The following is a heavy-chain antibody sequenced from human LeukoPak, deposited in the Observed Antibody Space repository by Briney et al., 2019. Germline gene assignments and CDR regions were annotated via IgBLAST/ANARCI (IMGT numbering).Heavy chain of an antibody. D-gene: IGHD3-22*01. CDR2: LTYDGSDK. V-gene: IGHV3-30-3*01. J-gene: IGHJ4*02. Sequence: GGSLRLSCAASGFTFRNYAMHWVRQAPGKGLEWVATLTYDGSDKDYADSVKGRFTISRDNSKNTLYLQMNSLRAEDTAVYYCARVIGNYDSSGYYSDWGQGTLVSVSS. CDR3: ARVIGNYDSSGYYSD. CDR1: GFTFRNYA.